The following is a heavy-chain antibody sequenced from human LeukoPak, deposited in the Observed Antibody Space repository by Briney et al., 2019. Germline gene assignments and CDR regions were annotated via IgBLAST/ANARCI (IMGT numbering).Heavy chain of an antibody. CDR1: GYTFTSYD. D-gene: IGHD2-21*02. V-gene: IGHV1-8*01. CDR2: MNPNSGNT. J-gene: IGHJ4*02. Sequence: ASVKVSCKASGYTFTSYDINWVRQATGLGLEWMGWMNPNSGNTGYAQKFQGRVTMTRNTSISTAYMELSSLRSEDTAVYYCARDSHYCGGDCYSDYWGQGTLVTVSS. CDR3: ARDSHYCGGDCYSDY.